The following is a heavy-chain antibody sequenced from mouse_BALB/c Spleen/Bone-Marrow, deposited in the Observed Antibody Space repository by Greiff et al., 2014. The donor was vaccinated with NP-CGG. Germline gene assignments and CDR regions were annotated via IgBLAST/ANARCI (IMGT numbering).Heavy chain of an antibody. Sequence: QVQLEESGGELGEPGASVKLFCKASGYTFTSYYMYWGKQRPGQGLEWIGEINPSNGGTNFNEKFKSRATLTVDKSSSTAYMQLSSLTSEDSAVYYCTRLPHWGQGTSVTVSS. J-gene: IGHJ4*01. CDR2: INPSNGGT. D-gene: IGHD5-1*01. CDR3: TRLPH. CDR1: GYTFTSYY. V-gene: IGHV1S81*02.